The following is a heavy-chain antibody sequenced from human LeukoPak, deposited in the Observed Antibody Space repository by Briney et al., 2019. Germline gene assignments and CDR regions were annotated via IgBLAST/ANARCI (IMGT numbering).Heavy chain of an antibody. CDR1: GGSISSSSYY. Sequence: PSEILSLTCTVSGGSISSSSYYWGWIRQPPGKGLEWIGSIYYSGSTNYNPSLKSRVTISVDTSKNQFSLKLSSVTAADTAVYYCARDLGIAVAGTAGFDYWGQGTLVTVSS. D-gene: IGHD6-19*01. J-gene: IGHJ4*02. V-gene: IGHV4-39*07. CDR3: ARDLGIAVAGTAGFDY. CDR2: IYYSGST.